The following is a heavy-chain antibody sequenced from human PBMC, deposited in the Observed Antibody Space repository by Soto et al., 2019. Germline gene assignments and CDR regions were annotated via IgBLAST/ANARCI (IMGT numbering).Heavy chain of an antibody. J-gene: IGHJ6*02. D-gene: IGHD6-13*01. Sequence: QVQLVESGGGVVQPGRSLRLSCAASGFTFRSYAMHWVRQAPGKGLEWVAVISYDGSNKYYADSVKGRFTISRDNSKNTLYLQMNSLRAEDTAVYYCARERIAAVADYYYYYGMDVWGQGTTVTVSS. CDR3: ARERIAAVADYYYYYGMDV. CDR1: GFTFRSYA. V-gene: IGHV3-30-3*01. CDR2: ISYDGSNK.